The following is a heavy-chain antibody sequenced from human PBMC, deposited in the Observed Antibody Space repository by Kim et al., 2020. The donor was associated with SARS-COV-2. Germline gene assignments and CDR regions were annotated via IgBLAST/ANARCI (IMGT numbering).Heavy chain of an antibody. CDR2: ISYDGSNK. V-gene: IGHV3-33*05. CDR1: GFTFSSYC. Sequence: GGSLRLSCAASGFTFSSYCMHWVRQAPGKGLEWVAVISYDGSNKYYADSVKGRFTISRDNSKNTLYVQMNSLRAEDTAVYYCARDGAMVRVVNTFFDYWGQGTLVTVSS. D-gene: IGHD3-10*01. J-gene: IGHJ4*02. CDR3: ARDGAMVRVVNTFFDY.